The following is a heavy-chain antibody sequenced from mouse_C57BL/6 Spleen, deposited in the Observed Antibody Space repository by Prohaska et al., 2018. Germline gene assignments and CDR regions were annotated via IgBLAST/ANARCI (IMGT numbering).Heavy chain of an antibody. D-gene: IGHD2-1*01. V-gene: IGHV1-19*01. CDR3: ARSGPFYYGNPKDMMDY. J-gene: IGHJ4*01. Sequence: QSHGKSLEWIGVINPYNGGTSYNQKFKGKATLTVDKSSSTAYMELNSLTSEDSAVYYCARSGPFYYGNPKDMMDYWGQGTSVTVSS. CDR2: INPYNGGT.